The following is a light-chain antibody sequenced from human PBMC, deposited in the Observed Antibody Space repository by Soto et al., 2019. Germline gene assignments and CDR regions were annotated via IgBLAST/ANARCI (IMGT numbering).Light chain of an antibody. CDR2: GAS. Sequence: AIPMTQSPSSLSASVGDRVTITCRASQGIGTELGWYQLKPGKAPKLLVYGASTLQSGVLPRVSGSGSGTDFTLPISSLQPDDFAPYYCLQDFSYPRTFGQGTKVEIK. J-gene: IGKJ1*01. V-gene: IGKV1-6*02. CDR1: QGIGTE. CDR3: LQDFSYPRT.